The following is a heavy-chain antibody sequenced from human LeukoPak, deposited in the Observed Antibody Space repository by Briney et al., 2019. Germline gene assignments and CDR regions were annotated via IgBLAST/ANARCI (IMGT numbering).Heavy chain of an antibody. CDR2: ISSSSSYI. CDR1: GFTVSSNY. J-gene: IGHJ3*02. CDR3: AREHDLNDIVVVVAATFDI. Sequence: PGGSLRLSCAAPGFTVSSNYMTWVRQAPGKGLEWVSSISSSSSYIYYADSVKGRFTISRDNAKNSLYLQMNSLRAEDTAVYYCAREHDLNDIVVVVAATFDIWGQGTMVTVSS. V-gene: IGHV3-21*01. D-gene: IGHD2-15*01.